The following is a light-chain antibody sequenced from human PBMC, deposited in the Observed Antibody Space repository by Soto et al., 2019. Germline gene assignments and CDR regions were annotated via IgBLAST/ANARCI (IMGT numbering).Light chain of an antibody. CDR3: AAWDDSLNGLV. J-gene: IGLJ2*01. V-gene: IGLV1-44*01. CDR2: GNN. CDR1: SSSIGSNS. Sequence: QSILTQPPSASGTPGQRVTMSCSGSSSSIGSNSVDWYQQLPGTAPKLLIFGNNQRPSGVPDRFSGSKSGTSASLAISGLQSEDEADYYCAAWDDSLNGLVFGGGTQLTVL.